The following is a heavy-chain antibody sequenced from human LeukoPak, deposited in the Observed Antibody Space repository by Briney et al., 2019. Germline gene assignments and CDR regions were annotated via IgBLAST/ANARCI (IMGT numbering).Heavy chain of an antibody. CDR2: IYYSGST. CDR3: ARSPKYCSSTSCYHLWFGGFDY. CDR1: GGSISSYY. V-gene: IGHV4-59*01. Sequence: PSETLSLTCTVSGGSISSYYWSWIRQPPGKGLEWIGYIYYSGSTNYNPSLKSRVTISVDTSKNQFSLKVSSVTAADTAVYYCARSPKYCSSTSCYHLWFGGFDYWGQGTLVTVSS. J-gene: IGHJ4*02. D-gene: IGHD2-2*01.